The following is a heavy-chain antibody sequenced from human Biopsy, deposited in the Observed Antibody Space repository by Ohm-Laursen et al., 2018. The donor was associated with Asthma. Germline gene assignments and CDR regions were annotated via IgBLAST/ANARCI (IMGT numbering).Heavy chain of an antibody. CDR1: RFTYE. D-gene: IGHD6-19*01. Sequence: SLRLSCSASRFTYETHWVRQAPGKGLEWVAVISYDGSSIYYADSVKGRFTISRDNSKNTLSLQMNILTAEDTAVYYCAKEGVAGTHIEDWGQGTLVTVSS. CDR2: ISYDGSSI. V-gene: IGHV3-30*04. CDR3: AKEGVAGTHIED. J-gene: IGHJ4*02.